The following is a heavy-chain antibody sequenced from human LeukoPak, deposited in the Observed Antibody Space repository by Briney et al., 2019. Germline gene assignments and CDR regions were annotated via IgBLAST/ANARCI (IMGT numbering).Heavy chain of an antibody. V-gene: IGHV3-30*03. CDR1: GFTFSSYG. D-gene: IGHD1-26*01. J-gene: IGHJ4*02. CDR3: AREGIVGATCFDY. CDR2: ISYDGSNK. Sequence: GGSLRLSCAASGFTFSSYGMHWVRQAPGKGLEWVAVISYDGSNKYYADSVKGRFTISRDNSKNTLYLQMNSLRAEDTAVYYCAREGIVGATCFDYWGQGTLVTVSS.